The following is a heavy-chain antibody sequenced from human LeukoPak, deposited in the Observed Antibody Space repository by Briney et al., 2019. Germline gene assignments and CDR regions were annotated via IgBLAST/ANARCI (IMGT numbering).Heavy chain of an antibody. V-gene: IGHV3-30*03. CDR1: RFTFNTFG. Sequence: PGRSLRLSCAASRFTFNTFGMHWVRQAPGKGLEWVAVISSDGSNKYYADSVKGRFTISRDNSKDTLYLRMSSLTIEDTAVYYCRAATKYLDYYYDYWGQGTLVTVSS. CDR2: ISSDGSNK. J-gene: IGHJ4*02. CDR3: RAATKYLDYYYDY. D-gene: IGHD3-22*01.